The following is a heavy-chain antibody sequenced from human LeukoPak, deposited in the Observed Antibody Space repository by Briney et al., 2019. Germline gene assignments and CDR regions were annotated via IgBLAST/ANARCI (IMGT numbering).Heavy chain of an antibody. Sequence: ASVKVSCKASGYTFTSYYMHWVRQAPGQGLEWMGIINPSGGSTSYAQKFQGRVTMTRDTSTSTVYMELNSLRSEDTAVYYCARDGREPGIAAAYHFDYWGQGTLVTVSS. V-gene: IGHV1-46*01. CDR3: ARDGREPGIAAAYHFDY. J-gene: IGHJ4*02. D-gene: IGHD6-13*01. CDR1: GYTFTSYY. CDR2: INPSGGST.